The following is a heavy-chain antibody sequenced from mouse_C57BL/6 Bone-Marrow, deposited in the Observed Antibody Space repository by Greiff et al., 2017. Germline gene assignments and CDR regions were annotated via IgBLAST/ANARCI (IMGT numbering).Heavy chain of an antibody. CDR3: AREGDYAQNYFDY. V-gene: IGHV1-61*01. J-gene: IGHJ2*01. CDR2: IYPSDSET. D-gene: IGHD1-1*02. Sequence: QVQLQQPGAELVRPGSSVKLSCKASGYTFTSYWMDWVKQRPGQGLEWIGNIYPSDSETHYNQKFKDKATLTVDKSSSTAYMQLSSLTSEDSAVYYCAREGDYAQNYFDYWGQGTTLTVSS. CDR1: GYTFTSYW.